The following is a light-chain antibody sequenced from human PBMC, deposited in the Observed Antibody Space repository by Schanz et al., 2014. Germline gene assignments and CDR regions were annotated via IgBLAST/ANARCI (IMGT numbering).Light chain of an antibody. J-gene: IGLJ1*01. V-gene: IGLV2-14*01. CDR1: SSDVGGYND. CDR3: SSYTISSSYV. CDR2: DVS. Sequence: QSVLTQPASVSGSPGQSITISCTGTSSDVGGYNDVSWYQQHPGKAPKLMIYDVSNRPSGVSNRFSASKSGNTASLTISGLQAEDEADYYCSSYTISSSYVFGTGTKLTVL.